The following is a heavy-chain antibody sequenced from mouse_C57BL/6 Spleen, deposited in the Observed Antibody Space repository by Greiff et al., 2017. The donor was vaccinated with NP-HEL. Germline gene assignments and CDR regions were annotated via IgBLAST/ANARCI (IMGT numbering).Heavy chain of an antibody. CDR3: ARRGSLYYFDY. J-gene: IGHJ2*01. CDR1: GYTFTSYW. Sequence: QVQLQQSGAELVKPGASVKLSCKASGYTFTSYWMQWVKQRPGQGLEWIGEIDPSDSYTNYNQKFKGKATLTVDTSSSTAYMQLSSLTSEDSAVYYCARRGSLYYFDYWGQGTTLTVSS. V-gene: IGHV1-50*01. CDR2: IDPSDSYT. D-gene: IGHD1-1*01.